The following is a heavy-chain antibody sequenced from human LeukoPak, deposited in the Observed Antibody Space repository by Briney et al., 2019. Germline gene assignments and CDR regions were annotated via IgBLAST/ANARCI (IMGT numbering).Heavy chain of an antibody. Sequence: GGSLRLSCAASGFTFSNNAMSWVRQAPGKAPEWVCSFGGSYDRSFYADSVRGRFTISRDDSKNTLHLQVNSLRAEDTAVYYCVADMTTITNFDYWGQGTLVTVSS. J-gene: IGHJ4*02. CDR1: GFTFSNNA. V-gene: IGHV3-23*01. D-gene: IGHD1-14*01. CDR3: VADMTTITNFDY. CDR2: FGGSYDRS.